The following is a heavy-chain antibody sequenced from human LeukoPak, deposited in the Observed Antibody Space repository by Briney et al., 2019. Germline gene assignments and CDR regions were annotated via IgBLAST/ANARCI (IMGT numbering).Heavy chain of an antibody. D-gene: IGHD3-3*01. J-gene: IGHJ6*03. V-gene: IGHV1-18*01. CDR1: GYTFTSYG. Sequence: GASVKVSCKASGYTFTSYGISWVRQAPGQGLEWMGWISAYNGNTNYAQKLQGRVTMTTDTSTSTAYMELRSLRSDDTAVYYCARSITIFGLVTPDYYYYMDVSGKGTTVTVSS. CDR3: ARSITIFGLVTPDYYYYMDV. CDR2: ISAYNGNT.